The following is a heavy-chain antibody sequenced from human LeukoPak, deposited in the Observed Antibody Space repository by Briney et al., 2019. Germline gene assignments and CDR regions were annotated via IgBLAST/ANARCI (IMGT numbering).Heavy chain of an antibody. CDR2: MNPGSGDT. CDR3: ARGLGSYDTAWYPPLRY. V-gene: IGHV1-8*01. J-gene: IGHJ4*02. D-gene: IGHD3-22*01. CDR1: GYTFTTHD. Sequence: GASVKVSCKTSGYTFTTHDINWVRQATGKGLEWMGWMNPGSGDTGYEQRFQGRVTMTRDTAINTAYMKLSSLRSEDAAVYYCARGLGSYDTAWYPPLRYWGQGTLVTVSS.